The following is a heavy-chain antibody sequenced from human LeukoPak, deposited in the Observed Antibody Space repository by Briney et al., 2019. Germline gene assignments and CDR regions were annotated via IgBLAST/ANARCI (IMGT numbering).Heavy chain of an antibody. Sequence: WASVNVSCKASGYTFTSYAMNWVRQAPGQGLEWMGWINTNTGNPTYAQGFTGRFVFSLDTSVSTAYLQISSLKAEDTAVYYCARGVPAAHIRNWGQGTLVTVSS. V-gene: IGHV7-4-1*02. CDR2: INTNTGNP. J-gene: IGHJ4*02. D-gene: IGHD2-2*01. CDR1: GYTFTSYA. CDR3: ARGVPAAHIRN.